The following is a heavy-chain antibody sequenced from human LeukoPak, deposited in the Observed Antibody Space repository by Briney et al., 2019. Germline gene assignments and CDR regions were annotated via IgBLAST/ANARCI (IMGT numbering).Heavy chain of an antibody. CDR3: ARDRGQHAFDI. Sequence: ASVKVSCKASGYTFTSYYMHWVRQAPGQGLEWMGIINPSGGSTSYAQNFQGRVTMTRDMSTSTVYMELSSLRSEDTAVYFCARDRGQHAFDIWGQGTMVTVSS. D-gene: IGHD1-26*01. J-gene: IGHJ3*02. V-gene: IGHV1-46*01. CDR2: INPSGGST. CDR1: GYTFTSYY.